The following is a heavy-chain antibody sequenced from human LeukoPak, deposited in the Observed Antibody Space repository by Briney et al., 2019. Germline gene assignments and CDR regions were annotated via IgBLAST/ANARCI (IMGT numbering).Heavy chain of an antibody. D-gene: IGHD6-19*01. CDR2: ISHDGMNA. J-gene: IGHJ5*02. CDR1: GLHFSGTA. V-gene: IGHV3-23*01. CDR3: AKDGAQYSSGPECDP. Sequence: GGSLRLSCAASGLHFSGTAMSWVRQAPGKGLEWVSAISHDGMNAYYADSVKGRFNISRDNSKKTVSLEMSSLTAADTGVYYCAKDGAQYSSGPECDPRGQGALVTVSP.